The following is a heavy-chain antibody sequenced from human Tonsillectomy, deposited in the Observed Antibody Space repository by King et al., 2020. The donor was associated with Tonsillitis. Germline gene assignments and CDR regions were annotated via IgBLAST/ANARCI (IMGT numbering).Heavy chain of an antibody. J-gene: IGHJ4*02. V-gene: IGHV1-2*02. Sequence: QLVQSGAEVKKPGASVKVYCQASGYTFTGYYMHWVRQAPGQGLEWMGWINPNSGGTNYAQKFQGRVTMTRDTSISTAYMELSRLRSDDTAVYYCARDLQRFLRTFDYWGQGTLVTVSS. CDR1: GYTFTGYY. D-gene: IGHD4-17*01. CDR2: INPNSGGT. CDR3: ARDLQRFLRTFDY.